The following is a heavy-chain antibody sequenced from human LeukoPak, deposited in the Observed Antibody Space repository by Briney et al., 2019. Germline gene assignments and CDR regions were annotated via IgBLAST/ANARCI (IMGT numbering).Heavy chain of an antibody. CDR3: ARDLARGTANWFDP. D-gene: IGHD3-10*01. CDR2: IIPIFGTA. J-gene: IGHJ5*02. V-gene: IGHV1-69*13. CDR1: GGTFSSYA. Sequence: ASVKVSCKASGGTFSSYAISWVRQAPGQGLEWMGGIIPIFGTANYAQKFQGRVTITADESTSTAYMELSSLRSEDTAVYYCARDLARGTANWFDPWGQGTLVTVSS.